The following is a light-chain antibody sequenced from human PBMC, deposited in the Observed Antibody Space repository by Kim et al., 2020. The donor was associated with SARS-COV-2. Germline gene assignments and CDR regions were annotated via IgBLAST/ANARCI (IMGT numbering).Light chain of an antibody. CDR3: HHYGASPWT. Sequence: PGEGTTASSRARQRVHSDSLDWYQHKPGQAPRLLIYSASTRATGIPDRFSGSASGTDFTLTISRLEPEDFAVYFCHHYGASPWTFGQGTKVDIK. CDR1: QRVHSDS. CDR2: SAS. V-gene: IGKV3-20*01. J-gene: IGKJ1*01.